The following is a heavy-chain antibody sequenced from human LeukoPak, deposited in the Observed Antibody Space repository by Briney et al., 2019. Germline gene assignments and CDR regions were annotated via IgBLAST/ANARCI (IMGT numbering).Heavy chain of an antibody. J-gene: IGHJ6*04. CDR2: IIPIFGTA. V-gene: IGHV1-69*13. Sequence: SVKVSCKASGGTFSSYAISWVRQAPGQGFEWIGGIIPIFGTANYAQKFQGRVTITADESTSTAYMELSSLRSEDTAVYYCAREHRGHYYYGMDVWGKGTTVTVSS. D-gene: IGHD2-21*01. CDR3: AREHRGHYYYGMDV. CDR1: GGTFSSYA.